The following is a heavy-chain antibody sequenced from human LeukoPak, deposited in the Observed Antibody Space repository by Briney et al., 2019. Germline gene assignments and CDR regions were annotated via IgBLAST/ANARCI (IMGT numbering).Heavy chain of an antibody. Sequence: MPSETLSLTCTVSGGSISSSSYYWGWIRQPPGKGLEWIGSIYYSGSTSYNPSLKSRVTISVDTSKNQFSLKLSSVTAADTAVYYCARHGVGATTFAFDIWGQGTMVTVSS. D-gene: IGHD1-26*01. V-gene: IGHV4-39*01. CDR3: ARHGVGATTFAFDI. J-gene: IGHJ3*02. CDR2: IYYSGST. CDR1: GGSISSSSYY.